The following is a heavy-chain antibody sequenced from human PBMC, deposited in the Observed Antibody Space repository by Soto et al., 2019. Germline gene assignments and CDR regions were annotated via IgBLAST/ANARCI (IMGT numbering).Heavy chain of an antibody. V-gene: IGHV5-51*01. CDR3: ARGRHPEPPLGAFDI. CDR2: IYPGDSDT. J-gene: IGHJ3*02. Sequence: GESLKISCKGSGYSFTSYSIGWVRQMPGKGLEWMGVIYPGDSDTRYSPSFQGQVTISADKSISTAYLQWSSLKASDTAMYYCARGRHPEPPLGAFDIWGQGTMVTVSS. CDR1: GYSFTSYS. D-gene: IGHD1-1*01.